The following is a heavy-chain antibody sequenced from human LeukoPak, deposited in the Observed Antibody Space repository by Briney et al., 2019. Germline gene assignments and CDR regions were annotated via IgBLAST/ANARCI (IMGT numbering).Heavy chain of an antibody. CDR3: ARNNGMDV. CDR2: INSGSTFM. J-gene: IGHJ6*02. V-gene: IGHV3-21*04. CDR1: GFTFSTYS. Sequence: GGSLRLSCVASGFTFSTYSMNWVRQAPGKGLEWVSSINSGSTFMQYTDSVKGRFTISRDNAKNSLYLQMNSLRAEDTALYHCARNNGMDVWGQGTTVIVSS.